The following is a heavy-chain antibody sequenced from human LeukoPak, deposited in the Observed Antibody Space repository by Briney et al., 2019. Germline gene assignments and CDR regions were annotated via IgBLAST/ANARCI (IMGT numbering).Heavy chain of an antibody. CDR2: ISSSSSYI. CDR3: ARAYCSSTSCYFDY. Sequence: GGSLRLSCAASGFTFSSYSMNWVRQAPGKGLEWVSSISSSSSYIYYADSVEGRFTISRDNAKNSLYLQMNSLRAEDTAVYYCARAYCSSTSCYFDYWGQGTLVTVSS. J-gene: IGHJ4*02. D-gene: IGHD2-2*01. V-gene: IGHV3-21*01. CDR1: GFTFSSYS.